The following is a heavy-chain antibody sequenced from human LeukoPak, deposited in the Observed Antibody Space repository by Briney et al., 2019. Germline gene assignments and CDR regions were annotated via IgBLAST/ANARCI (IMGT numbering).Heavy chain of an antibody. CDR2: IIPIFGTA. V-gene: IGHV1-69*01. CDR3: ARVGLTLHAFDY. Sequence: SVKVSCKASGGTFSSYAISWVRQAPGQGLEWMGGIIPIFGTANYAQKFQGRVTITADESTSTAYMELSSLRSEDTAVYYCARVGLTLHAFDYWGQGTLVTVSS. D-gene: IGHD1-26*01. CDR1: GGTFSSYA. J-gene: IGHJ4*02.